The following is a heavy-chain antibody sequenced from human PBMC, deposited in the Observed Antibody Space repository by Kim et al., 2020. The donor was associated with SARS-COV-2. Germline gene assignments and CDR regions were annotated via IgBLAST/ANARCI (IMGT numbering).Heavy chain of an antibody. CDR2: IYYSGIT. J-gene: IGHJ4*02. V-gene: IGHV4-39*01. CDR3: VRLRTHSGNWFFDY. Sequence: SETLSLTCTVSGGSISNSNYYWAWIRQHPGKGLEWIGTIYYSGITYFSPFLKSRLTLSVDTSKNQFSLRLSSMTGADTTFYYCVRLRTHSGNWFFDYWGQGILVTVSS. D-gene: IGHD1-20*01. CDR1: GGSISNSNYY.